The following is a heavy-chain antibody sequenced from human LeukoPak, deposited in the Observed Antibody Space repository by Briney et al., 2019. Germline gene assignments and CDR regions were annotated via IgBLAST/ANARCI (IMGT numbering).Heavy chain of an antibody. D-gene: IGHD6-19*01. CDR3: ARLSSGWSRTDY. CDR2: ISSSGSPI. J-gene: IGHJ4*02. Sequence: GGSLRLSCAASGFTFSSYEMNWVRQAPGKGLEWVSYISSSGSPIYYADSVKGRFTISRDNTKNLLFLQMNSLRAEDTAVYYCARLSSGWSRTDYWGQGTLVTVSS. V-gene: IGHV3-48*03. CDR1: GFTFSSYE.